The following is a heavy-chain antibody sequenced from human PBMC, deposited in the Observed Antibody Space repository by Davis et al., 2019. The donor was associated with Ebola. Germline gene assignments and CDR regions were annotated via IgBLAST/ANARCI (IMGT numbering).Heavy chain of an antibody. Sequence: ASVKVSCKASGYTFTGYYMHWVRQAPGQGLEWMGWINPNSGGTNYAQKFQGRVTMTRDTSTSTVYMELSSLRSEDTAVYYCATVVDGAFDIWGQGTMVTVSS. CDR1: GYTFTGYY. V-gene: IGHV1-2*02. D-gene: IGHD2-15*01. CDR2: INPNSGGT. CDR3: ATVVDGAFDI. J-gene: IGHJ3*02.